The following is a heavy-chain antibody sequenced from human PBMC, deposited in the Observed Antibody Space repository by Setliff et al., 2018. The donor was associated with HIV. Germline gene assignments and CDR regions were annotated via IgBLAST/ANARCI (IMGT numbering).Heavy chain of an antibody. Sequence: SETLSLTCTVSGGSISSHYWSWIRQPPGKGLEWIGHIYTSGSTNYNPSLKSRVTMSVGTSKNQFSLKLSSVTAADTAVYYCARQITMVRGVYQPYYYYYMDVWGKGTTVTVSS. CDR1: GGSISSHY. V-gene: IGHV4-59*08. J-gene: IGHJ6*03. D-gene: IGHD3-10*01. CDR2: IYTSGST. CDR3: ARQITMVRGVYQPYYYYYMDV.